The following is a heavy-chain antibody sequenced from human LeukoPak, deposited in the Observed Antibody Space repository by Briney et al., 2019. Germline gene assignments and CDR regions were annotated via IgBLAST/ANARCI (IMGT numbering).Heavy chain of an antibody. J-gene: IGHJ5*02. Sequence: GGSLRLSCAASGFTFSNYGMSWLRQAPGKGLEWVSAITGSGDDAYYADSVHGRFTMSRDNSKSTLYLQMNSLRAEDTAVYYCARGGHGWFDPWGQGTLVTVSS. CDR3: ARGGHGWFDP. V-gene: IGHV3-23*01. CDR2: ITGSGDDA. CDR1: GFTFSNYG.